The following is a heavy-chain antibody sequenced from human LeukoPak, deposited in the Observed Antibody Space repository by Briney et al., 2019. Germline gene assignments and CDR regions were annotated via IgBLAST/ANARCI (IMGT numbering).Heavy chain of an antibody. CDR3: ARLFGDTAMVIDY. CDR1: GGSISSYY. J-gene: IGHJ4*02. Sequence: SETLSLTCTVSGGSISSYYWSWIRQPPGKGLEWIGYIYYSGSTNYNPSLKSRVTISVDTSKNQFSLKLSSVTVADTAVYYCARLFGDTAMVIDYWGQGTLVTVSS. D-gene: IGHD5-18*01. V-gene: IGHV4-59*08. CDR2: IYYSGST.